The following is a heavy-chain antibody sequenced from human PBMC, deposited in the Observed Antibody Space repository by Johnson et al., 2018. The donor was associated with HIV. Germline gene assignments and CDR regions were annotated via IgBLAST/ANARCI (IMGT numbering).Heavy chain of an antibody. Sequence: VQLVESGGGLIQPGGSLRLSCAASGFTVSSNYMSWVRQAPGKGLEWVSVIYSGGSTYYADSVKGRFTISRDNSKNTLYLQMNRLRAEDTAVYYCARDRAVPDDGYNDYAFDIWGQGTMVTVSS. J-gene: IGHJ3*02. D-gene: IGHD5-24*01. CDR3: ARDRAVPDDGYNDYAFDI. V-gene: IGHV3-53*01. CDR1: GFTVSSNY. CDR2: IYSGGST.